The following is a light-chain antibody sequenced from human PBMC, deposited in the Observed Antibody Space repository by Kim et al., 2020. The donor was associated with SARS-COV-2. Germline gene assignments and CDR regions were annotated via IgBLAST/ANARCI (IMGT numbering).Light chain of an antibody. CDR2: TAS. CDR3: QQSYKTPRT. Sequence: AAVGDRIIISGRASESITKYLNWYQQKPGRAPNLLIYTASTLQSGVPSRFSGSGYGTDFTLTISSLQPEDFATYYCQQSYKTPRTFGQGTKVDIK. V-gene: IGKV1-39*01. J-gene: IGKJ1*01. CDR1: ESITKY.